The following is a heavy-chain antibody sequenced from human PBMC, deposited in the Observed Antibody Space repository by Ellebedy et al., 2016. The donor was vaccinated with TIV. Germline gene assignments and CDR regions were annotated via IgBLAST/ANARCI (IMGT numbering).Heavy chain of an antibody. Sequence: SETLSLXCTVSGGSISSSSYYWGWIRQPPGKGLEWIGSIYYSGSTYYNPSLKSRVTISVDTSKNQFSLKLSSVTAADTAVYYCARDSRRNISYYYYGMDVWGQGTTVTVSS. V-gene: IGHV4-39*02. CDR3: ARDSRRNISYYYYGMDV. D-gene: IGHD1/OR15-1a*01. CDR1: GGSISSSSYY. CDR2: IYYSGST. J-gene: IGHJ6*02.